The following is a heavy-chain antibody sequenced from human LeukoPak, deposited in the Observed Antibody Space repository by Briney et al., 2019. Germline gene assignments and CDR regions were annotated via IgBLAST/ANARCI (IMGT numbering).Heavy chain of an antibody. D-gene: IGHD2-2*03. CDR1: GYSFTSYW. J-gene: IGHJ3*02. CDR3: ARHETDGYCSSTSCRNLDAFDI. V-gene: IGHV5-51*01. CDR2: IYPGDSDT. Sequence: PGESLKISCKGSGYSFTSYWIGWVRQMPGKGLEWMGIIYPGDSDTRYSPSFQGQVTISADKSISTAYLQWSSLKASDTAMYYCARHETDGYCSSTSCRNLDAFDIWGQGTMVTVSS.